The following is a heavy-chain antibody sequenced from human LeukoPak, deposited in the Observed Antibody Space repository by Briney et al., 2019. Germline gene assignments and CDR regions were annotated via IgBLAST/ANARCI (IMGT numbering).Heavy chain of an antibody. D-gene: IGHD3-16*02. J-gene: IGHJ4*02. Sequence: PGGSLRLSCAASGFTFSNAWMSWVRQAPGKGLEWVSGISGSGTNTYYADSVKGRFTISRDNSKTTLYLQMNSLRAEDTAVYYCAKSPHYRVTAIIYYFDNWGQGTLVTVSP. V-gene: IGHV3-23*01. CDR1: GFTFSNAW. CDR3: AKSPHYRVTAIIYYFDN. CDR2: ISGSGTNT.